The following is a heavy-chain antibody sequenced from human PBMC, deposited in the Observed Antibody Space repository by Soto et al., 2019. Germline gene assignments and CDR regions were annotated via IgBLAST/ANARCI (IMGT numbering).Heavy chain of an antibody. J-gene: IGHJ4*02. D-gene: IGHD5-12*01. CDR1: GFTFSSYV. CDR2: ISGSGTNT. Sequence: EVRLLESGGGLIQRGGSLRLSCAASGFTFSSYVMSWVRQAPGTGLEWVSGISGSGTNTYYADSVKGGFTISRDNSKNTLYLQMTSLRAEDTADYYCAKDNSPYSGFNSFDYWGEGTLVTVSS. CDR3: AKDNSPYSGFNSFDY. V-gene: IGHV3-23*01.